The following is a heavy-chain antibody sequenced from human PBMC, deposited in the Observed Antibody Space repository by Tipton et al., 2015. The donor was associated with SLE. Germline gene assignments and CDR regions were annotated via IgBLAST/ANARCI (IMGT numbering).Heavy chain of an antibody. D-gene: IGHD6-6*01. CDR1: GGSISSHY. CDR3: AKDHEDYSGSFGPSYYYLDV. J-gene: IGHJ6*03. CDR2: IYYTGIT. V-gene: IGHV4-59*11. Sequence: TLSLTCTVSGGSISSHYWSWIRQPPGKGLEWIGYIYYTGITNYNPSLKNRVTISVDTSERQISLKLTSVTAADSAVYYCAKDHEDYSGSFGPSYYYLDVWGKGTAVTVAS.